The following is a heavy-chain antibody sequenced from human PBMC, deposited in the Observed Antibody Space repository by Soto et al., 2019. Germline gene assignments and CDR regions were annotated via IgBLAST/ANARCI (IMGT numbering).Heavy chain of an antibody. CDR1: GFPFGDFA. CDR2: ITGSGLTI. D-gene: IGHD2-21*02. CDR3: AKDDVSGDGLWLVSD. J-gene: IGHJ4*02. V-gene: IGHV3-23*01. Sequence: HPGGSLRLSCAGSGFPFGDFAMSWVRQAPGKGQEWVSGITGSGLTIEHSASVKGRFTISRDNSKNTVYLQMNSLRAEDTAIYYCAKDDVSGDGLWLVSDWGQGTPVTVSS.